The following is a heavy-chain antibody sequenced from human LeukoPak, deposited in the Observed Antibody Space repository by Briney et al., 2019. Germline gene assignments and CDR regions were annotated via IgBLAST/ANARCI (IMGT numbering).Heavy chain of an antibody. CDR3: ASSASSGWYHY. CDR1: GFTFSSYA. Sequence: GGSLRLSCAASGFTFSSYAMHWVRQAPGKGLEWVAVISYDGSNKYYADSVKGRFTISRDNSKNTLYLQMNSLRAEDTAVYYCASSASSGWYHYWGQGTLVTVSS. D-gene: IGHD6-19*01. CDR2: ISYDGSNK. V-gene: IGHV3-30-3*01. J-gene: IGHJ4*02.